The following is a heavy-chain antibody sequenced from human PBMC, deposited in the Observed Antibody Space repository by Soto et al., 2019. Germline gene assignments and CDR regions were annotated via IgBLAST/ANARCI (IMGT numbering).Heavy chain of an antibody. CDR3: ARGYGDYVLDY. CDR1: GGSISSYY. D-gene: IGHD4-17*01. V-gene: IGHV4-59*08. CDR2: IYYSGST. J-gene: IGHJ4*02. Sequence: QVQLQESGPGLVKPSETLSLTCTVSGGSISSYYWSWIRQPPGKGLEWIGYIYYSGSTNYNPSLKSRVTITVDTSKNQFSLTLSSVTAADTAVYYCARGYGDYVLDYWGQGTLVTVSS.